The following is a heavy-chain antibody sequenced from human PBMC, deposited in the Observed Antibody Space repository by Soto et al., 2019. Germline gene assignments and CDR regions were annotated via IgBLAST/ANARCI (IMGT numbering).Heavy chain of an antibody. V-gene: IGHV4-34*12. CDR1: GGSFSGYY. CDR2: IIHGGTT. Sequence: QVQLQQWGAGLLKPSETLSLTCAVYGGSFSGYYWSWIRQPPGKGLEWIGDIIHGGTTNYNPSLKSRATISVDTSNIQSSRKLTSVTAAATAVYYCARALGGVPDYWGQGTLVTVSS. D-gene: IGHD3-16*01. J-gene: IGHJ4*02. CDR3: ARALGGVPDY.